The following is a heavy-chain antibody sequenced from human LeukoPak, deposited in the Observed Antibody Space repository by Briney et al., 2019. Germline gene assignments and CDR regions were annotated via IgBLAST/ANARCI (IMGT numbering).Heavy chain of an antibody. D-gene: IGHD3/OR15-3a*01. J-gene: IGHJ4*02. V-gene: IGHV4-4*07. CDR3: ARDVPGTSSFDY. Sequence: PSETLSLTFTVSGGSITNYYWNWIRQPAGRGLEWIGRIYTSGITNYSPSLESRVTMSVDTSKNQFSLKMTSVTAADTAVYYCARDVPGTSSFDYWGQGTLVTVSS. CDR1: GGSITNYY. CDR2: IYTSGIT.